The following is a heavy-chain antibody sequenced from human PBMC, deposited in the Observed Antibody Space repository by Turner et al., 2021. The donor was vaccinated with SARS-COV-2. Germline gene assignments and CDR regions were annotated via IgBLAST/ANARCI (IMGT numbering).Heavy chain of an antibody. V-gene: IGHV1-24*01. CDR3: ATAPANYYDSSGSKGFYYYYYGMDV. CDR1: GYTLIELS. D-gene: IGHD3-22*01. Sequence: QVQLVQSGAEVKKPGASVKVTCKVSGYTLIELSMHWVRQAPGKGLEWMGGFDPEDGETIYAQKFQGRVTMTEDTSTDTAYMELSSLRSEDTAVYYCATAPANYYDSSGSKGFYYYYYGMDVWDQGTTVTVSS. J-gene: IGHJ6*02. CDR2: FDPEDGET.